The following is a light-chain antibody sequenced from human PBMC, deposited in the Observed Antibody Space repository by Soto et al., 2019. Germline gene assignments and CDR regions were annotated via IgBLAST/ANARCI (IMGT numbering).Light chain of an antibody. CDR3: QQFYSGPPT. CDR2: WSS. J-gene: IGKJ1*01. CDR1: QSFLFTSNDKSF. Sequence: DIVMTQSPEVLALSLGGLATIHCKSSQSFLFTSNDKSFLAWYQHKVGQPPRXLINWSSVRESGVPERFSGRGYGSDLTITINNMQAEDVEVYYCQQFYSGPPTFGHGTQVDIK. V-gene: IGKV4-1*01.